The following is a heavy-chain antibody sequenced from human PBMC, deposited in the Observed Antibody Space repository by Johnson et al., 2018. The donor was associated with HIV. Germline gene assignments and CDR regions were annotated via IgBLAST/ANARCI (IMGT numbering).Heavy chain of an antibody. D-gene: IGHD5-18*01. CDR3: AKDRTIHDAFDI. CDR1: GFTLSSYW. V-gene: IGHV3-23*04. J-gene: IGHJ3*02. Sequence: EVQLVESGGGVVQPGRSPRLSCAASGFTLSSYWMSWVRQAPGKGLEWVSAISGSGGSTYYADSVKGRFTISRDNSRNTLYLQMNSLRAEDTAVYYCAKDRTIHDAFDIWGQGTMVTVSS. CDR2: ISGSGGST.